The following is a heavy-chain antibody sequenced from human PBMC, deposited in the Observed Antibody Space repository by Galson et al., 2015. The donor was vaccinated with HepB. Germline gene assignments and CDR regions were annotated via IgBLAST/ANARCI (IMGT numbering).Heavy chain of an antibody. CDR3: AHRPGWREYYDSSGYYLRADDDAFDI. J-gene: IGHJ3*02. CDR1: GFSLSTSGVG. V-gene: IGHV2-5*02. CDR2: IYWDDDK. D-gene: IGHD3-22*01. Sequence: PALVKPTQTLTLTCTFSGFSLSTSGVGVGWIRQPPGKALEWLALIYWDDDKRYSPSLKSRLTITKDTSKNQVVLTMTNMDPVDTATYYCAHRPGWREYYDSSGYYLRADDDAFDIWGQGTMVTVSS.